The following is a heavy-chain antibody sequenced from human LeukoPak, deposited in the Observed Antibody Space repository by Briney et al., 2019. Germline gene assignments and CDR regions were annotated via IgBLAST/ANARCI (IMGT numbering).Heavy chain of an antibody. CDR1: GGSISSGGYS. V-gene: IGHV4-30-2*01. Sequence: PSETLSLTCAVSGGSISSGGYSWSWIRQPPGKGLEWIGYIYHSGSTYYNPSLKSRVTISVDTSKNQFSLKLSSVTAADTAVYYCARGGWLRSHFDYWGQGTLVTVSS. J-gene: IGHJ4*02. CDR3: ARGGWLRSHFDY. CDR2: IYHSGST. D-gene: IGHD5-12*01.